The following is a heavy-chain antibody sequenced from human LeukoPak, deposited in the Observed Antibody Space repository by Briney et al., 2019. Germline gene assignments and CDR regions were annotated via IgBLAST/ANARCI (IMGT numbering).Heavy chain of an antibody. V-gene: IGHV4-34*01. CDR2: INHSGSI. J-gene: IGHJ6*02. D-gene: IGHD3-22*01. CDR1: GGSFSNYY. CDR3: ARGMGYFDSSAYYHDYGMDV. Sequence: SETLSLTCAVYGGSFSNYYWSWIRQSPGKGLDWIGEINHSGSINYNPSLKSRFTISVDTSKNQFSLKLSSVTAADTAVYYCARGMGYFDSSAYYHDYGMDVWGQGTTVTVSS.